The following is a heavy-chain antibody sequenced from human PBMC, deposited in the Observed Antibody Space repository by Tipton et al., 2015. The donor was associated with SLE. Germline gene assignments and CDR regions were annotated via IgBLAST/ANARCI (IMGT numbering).Heavy chain of an antibody. V-gene: IGHV3-74*01. CDR2: INTDGSGT. Sequence: SLRLSCAASGFTFNNYWMHWVRQVPGKGLVWVSRINTDGSGTTYADSVKGRFTISRDNAKNTLYLQMNSLRVEDTAVYYCARGRAAQYYSYYYMDVWGKGTTVTISS. CDR1: GFTFNNYW. CDR3: ARGRAAQYYSYYYMDV. J-gene: IGHJ6*03. D-gene: IGHD6-25*01.